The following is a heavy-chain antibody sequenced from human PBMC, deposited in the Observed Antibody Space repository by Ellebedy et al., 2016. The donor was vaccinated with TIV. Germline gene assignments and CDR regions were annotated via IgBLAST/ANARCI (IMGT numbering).Heavy chain of an antibody. J-gene: IGHJ4*02. CDR3: AAEVTMVRGLIVH. CDR2: ISYTGST. Sequence: SETLSLTXTVSGGSMSTNYWSWIRQPPGKGLEWIGHISYTGSTNYSPSLNSRVTISVDTSKNKFSLKLTSVTAADTAVYYGAAEVTMVRGLIVHWGQGTLVTVSS. CDR1: GGSMSTNY. V-gene: IGHV4-59*01. D-gene: IGHD3-10*01.